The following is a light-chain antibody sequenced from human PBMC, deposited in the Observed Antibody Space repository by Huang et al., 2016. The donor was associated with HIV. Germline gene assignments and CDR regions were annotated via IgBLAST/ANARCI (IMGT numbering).Light chain of an antibody. V-gene: IGKV3-15*01. CDR1: QGVSSN. CDR3: QQYNNWPPLIT. Sequence: EIVMTQSPATLSVSPGERATLSCRASQGVSSNLAWYQQKPGQAPRLLIYGASTRATGIPARFSGSGSGTEFTLTISSLQAEEFAVYYCQQYNNWPPLITFGQGTRLEIK. J-gene: IGKJ5*01. CDR2: GAS.